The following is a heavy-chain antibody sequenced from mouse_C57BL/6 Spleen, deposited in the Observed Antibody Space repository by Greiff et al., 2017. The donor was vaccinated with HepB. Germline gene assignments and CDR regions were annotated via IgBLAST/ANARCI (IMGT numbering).Heavy chain of an antibody. Sequence: EVHLVESGGGLVKPGGSLKLSCAASGFTFSSYAMSWVRQTPEKRLEWVATISDGGSYTYYPDNVKGRFTISRDNAKNNLYLQMSHLKSEDTAMYYCARAPTGYYAMDYWGQGTSVTVSS. CDR3: ARAPTGYYAMDY. CDR2: ISDGGSYT. V-gene: IGHV5-4*01. CDR1: GFTFSSYA. J-gene: IGHJ4*01. D-gene: IGHD4-1*02.